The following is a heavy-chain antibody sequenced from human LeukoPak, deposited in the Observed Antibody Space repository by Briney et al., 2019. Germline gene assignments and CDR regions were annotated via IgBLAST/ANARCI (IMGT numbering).Heavy chain of an antibody. J-gene: IGHJ6*03. CDR1: GYSFTSYG. CDR3: AGADGSYYYYMDV. Sequence: ASVKVSCKASGYSFTSYGISWVRQAPGQGLEWMGWISAYNGNTNYAQKLQGRVTMTTDTSTTTAYMELRSLRSDDTAVYYCAGADGSYYYYMDVWGKGTTVTVSS. D-gene: IGHD1-26*01. CDR2: ISAYNGNT. V-gene: IGHV1-18*01.